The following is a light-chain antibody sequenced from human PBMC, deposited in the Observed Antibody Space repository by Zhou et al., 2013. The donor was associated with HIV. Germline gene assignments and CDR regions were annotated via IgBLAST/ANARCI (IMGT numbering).Light chain of an antibody. V-gene: IGKV1-9*01. CDR1: QGISSY. Sequence: DIQMTQSPSTLSASVGDRVTITCRASQGISSYLAWYQQKPGKAPKLLIYAASTLQSGVPSRFSGSGSGTDFTLTISSLQPEDAATYYCQKYNTGPRTFGQGTRVE. CDR3: QKYNTGPRT. CDR2: AAS. J-gene: IGKJ1*01.